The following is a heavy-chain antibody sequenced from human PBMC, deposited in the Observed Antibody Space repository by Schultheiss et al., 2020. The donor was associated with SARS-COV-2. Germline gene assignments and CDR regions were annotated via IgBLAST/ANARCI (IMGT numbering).Heavy chain of an antibody. J-gene: IGHJ6*02. V-gene: IGHV3-7*01. Sequence: GGSLRLSCAASGFTFSSYWMSWVRQAPGKGLEWVANIKQDGSEKYYVDSVKGRFTISRDNAKNSLYLQMNSLRAEDTAVYYCAKGIVATLARYYYYGMDVWGQGTTVTVSS. CDR1: GFTFSSYW. D-gene: IGHD5-12*01. CDR2: IKQDGSEK. CDR3: AKGIVATLARYYYYGMDV.